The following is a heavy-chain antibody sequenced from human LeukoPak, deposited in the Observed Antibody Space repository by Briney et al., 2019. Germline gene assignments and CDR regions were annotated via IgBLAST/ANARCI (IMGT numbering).Heavy chain of an antibody. Sequence: ASVKVSCKASGYTFTSYDINWVRQATGQGLEWMGWMNPNSGNTGYAQKFRGRVTITRNISISTAYMELSSLRSEDTAVYYCARGYSYGYAPYWGQGTLVTVSS. V-gene: IGHV1-8*03. CDR2: MNPNSGNT. CDR3: ARGYSYGYAPY. D-gene: IGHD5-18*01. CDR1: GYTFTSYD. J-gene: IGHJ4*02.